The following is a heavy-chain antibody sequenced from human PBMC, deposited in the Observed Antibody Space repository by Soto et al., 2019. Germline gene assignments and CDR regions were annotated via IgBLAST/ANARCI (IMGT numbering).Heavy chain of an antibody. J-gene: IGHJ5*02. CDR1: GGSISSGGYS. CDR2: IYHSGST. D-gene: IGHD1-1*01. Sequence: QLQLQESGSGLVRPSQTLSLTCAVSGGSISSGGYSWNWIRQPPGKGLEWIGYIYHSGSTLYNPSLKSRVXXXVXXSQNQFSLKLSSVTAADTAVYYCARDQLEGNWFDPWGQGTLVTVSS. CDR3: ARDQLEGNWFDP. V-gene: IGHV4-30-2*01.